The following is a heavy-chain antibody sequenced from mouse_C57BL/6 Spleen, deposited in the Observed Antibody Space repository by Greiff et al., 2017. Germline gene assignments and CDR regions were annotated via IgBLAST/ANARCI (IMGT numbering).Heavy chain of an antibody. CDR3: ARGYYGSSFDY. D-gene: IGHD1-1*01. Sequence: QVQLKESGPELVKPGASVKISCKASGYAFSSSWMNWVKQRPGKGLEWIGRIYPGDGDTNYNGKFKGKATLSADKSSSTAYMQLSSLTPEDSAVYFSARGYYGSSFDYCGHGTTLTVSS. J-gene: IGHJ2*01. CDR1: GYAFSSSW. V-gene: IGHV1-82*01. CDR2: IYPGDGDT.